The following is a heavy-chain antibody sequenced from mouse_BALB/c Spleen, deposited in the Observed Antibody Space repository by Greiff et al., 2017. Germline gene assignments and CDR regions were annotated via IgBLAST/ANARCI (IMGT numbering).Heavy chain of an antibody. CDR3: ARSSY. V-gene: IGHV1-87*01. Sequence: VQLQQSGAELARPGASVKLSCKASGYTFTSYWMQWVKQRPGQGLEWIGAIYPGDGDTRYTQKFKGKATLTADKSSSTAYMQLSSLASEDSAVEYCARSSYWGQGTTLTVSS. CDR1: GYTFTSYW. J-gene: IGHJ2*01. CDR2: IYPGDGDT.